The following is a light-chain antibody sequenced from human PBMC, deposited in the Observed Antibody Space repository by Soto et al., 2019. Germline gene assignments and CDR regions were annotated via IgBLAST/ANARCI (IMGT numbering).Light chain of an antibody. V-gene: IGKV1-5*03. J-gene: IGKJ1*01. CDR2: KAF. CDR3: QQYNSYPWT. CDR1: QSISSW. Sequence: DIQMTQSPSTLSASVGDRVTITCRASQSISSWLAWYQQKPGKAPKLLIYKAFSLESGVPSRLSSSGSGTEFTLTISSLQPDDFATYYCQQYNSYPWTFGQGTKVEIK.